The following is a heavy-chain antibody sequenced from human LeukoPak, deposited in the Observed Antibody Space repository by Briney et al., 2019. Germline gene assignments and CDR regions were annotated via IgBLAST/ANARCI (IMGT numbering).Heavy chain of an antibody. CDR1: GFTFSNYN. CDR2: ISTSGRAI. Sequence: GGSLRLSCAASGFTFSNYNINWVRQAPGKGLEWVSYISTSGRAIFYADSVKGRFTISRDNAKNSLFLQMNSLRDEDTAVYYCARVPLYDRSGYYFDYWGLGTVVTVSS. J-gene: IGHJ4*02. V-gene: IGHV3-48*02. CDR3: ARVPLYDRSGYYFDY. D-gene: IGHD3-22*01.